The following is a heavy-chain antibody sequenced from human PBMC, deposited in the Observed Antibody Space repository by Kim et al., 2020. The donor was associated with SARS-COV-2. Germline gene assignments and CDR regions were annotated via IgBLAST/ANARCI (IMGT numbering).Heavy chain of an antibody. CDR1: GYTFTGYY. CDR3: ARVGNGINFDAFDI. Sequence: ASVKVSCKASGYTFTGYYMHWVRQAPGQGLEWMGWINPNSGGTNYAQKFQGRVTMTRDTSISTAYMELSRLRSDDTAVYYCARVGNGINFDAFDIWGQGTMVTVSS. CDR2: INPNSGGT. V-gene: IGHV1-2*02. D-gene: IGHD1-1*01. J-gene: IGHJ3*02.